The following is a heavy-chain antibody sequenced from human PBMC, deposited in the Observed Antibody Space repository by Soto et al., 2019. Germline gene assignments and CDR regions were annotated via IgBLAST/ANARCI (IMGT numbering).Heavy chain of an antibody. CDR3: ARSRLGYSSSWSNGGSWFDP. J-gene: IGHJ5*02. V-gene: IGHV1-2*02. CDR1: GYTFTGYY. CDR2: INPNSGGT. D-gene: IGHD6-13*01. Sequence: QVQLVQSGAEVKKPGASVKVSCKASGYTFTGYYMHWVRQAPGQGLERMGWINPNSGGTNYAQKFQGRVYITRDTSISTAYMELSRLRADDTAVYYCARSRLGYSSSWSNGGSWFDPWGQGTLVTVSS.